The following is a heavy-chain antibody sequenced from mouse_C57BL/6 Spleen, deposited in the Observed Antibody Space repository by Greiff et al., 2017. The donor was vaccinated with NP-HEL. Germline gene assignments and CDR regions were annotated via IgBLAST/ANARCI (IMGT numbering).Heavy chain of an antibody. J-gene: IGHJ2*01. V-gene: IGHV1-39*01. D-gene: IGHD2-5*01. CDR2: INPNYGTT. CDR1: GYSFTDYN. Sequence: EVKLMESGPELVKPGASVKISCKASGYSFTDYNMNWVKQSNGKSLEWIGVINPNYGTTSYNQKFKGKATLTVDQSSSTAYMQLNSLTSEDSAVYYCAREEDYSNYFDYWGQGTTLTVSS. CDR3: AREEDYSNYFDY.